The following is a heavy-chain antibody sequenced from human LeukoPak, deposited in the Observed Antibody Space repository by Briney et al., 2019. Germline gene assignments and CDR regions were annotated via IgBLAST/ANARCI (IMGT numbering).Heavy chain of an antibody. CDR2: IYYSGSI. CDR3: ARGHVVLSAWASRYFDL. D-gene: IGHD2-21*01. CDR1: GGTISSYY. Sequence: PSETLSLTCTVPGGTISSYYWSWIRQPPGKGLEWIGYIYYSGSITYHPSLKSRVSISVDTSTSQFSLKLSSVTAADTAVYYCARGHVVLSAWASRYFDLWGRGTLVIVSS. V-gene: IGHV4-59*01. J-gene: IGHJ2*01.